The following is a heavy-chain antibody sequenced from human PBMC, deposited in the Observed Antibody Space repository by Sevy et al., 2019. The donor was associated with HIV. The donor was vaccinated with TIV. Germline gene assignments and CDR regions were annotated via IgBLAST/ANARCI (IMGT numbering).Heavy chain of an antibody. J-gene: IGHJ4*02. CDR2: ISHDGNYK. D-gene: IGHD2-21*02. Sequence: GGSLRLSCAASGFTFSNYDMHWVRQAPGKGLEWVAVISHDGNYKNYADSVKVRFTISRDDFKNTLYLQMSSLRPEDTAVYFCARLFSCGGDCYYLDYWGLGALVTV. CDR1: GFTFSNYD. CDR3: ARLFSCGGDCYYLDY. V-gene: IGHV3-30-3*01.